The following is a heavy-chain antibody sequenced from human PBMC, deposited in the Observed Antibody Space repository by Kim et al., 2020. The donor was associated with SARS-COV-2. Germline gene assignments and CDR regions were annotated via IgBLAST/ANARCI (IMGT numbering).Heavy chain of an antibody. D-gene: IGHD6-19*01. V-gene: IGHV3-74*01. CDR3: ARRQFTSGWYYFDY. J-gene: IGHJ4*02. Sequence: YTDAVQGRFTISRDNAKNTLYLQMNSLRAEDTAVYYCARRQFTSGWYYFDYWGQGTLVTVSS.